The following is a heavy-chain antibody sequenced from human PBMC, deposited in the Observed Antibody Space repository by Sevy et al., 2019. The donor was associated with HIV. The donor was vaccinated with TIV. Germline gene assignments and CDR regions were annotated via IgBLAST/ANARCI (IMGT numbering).Heavy chain of an antibody. CDR2: IKQDGSEK. D-gene: IGHD3-10*01. CDR1: GFTFSSYW. CDR3: ARGGITMVRGRNAFDI. Sequence: GGSLRLSCAASGFTFSSYWMSWVRQAPGKGLEWVANIKQDGSEKYYVDSVKGRFTISRDNAKNSLYLQMNSLRAEDTAVNDCARGGITMVRGRNAFDIWGQGTMVTVSS. J-gene: IGHJ3*02. V-gene: IGHV3-7*03.